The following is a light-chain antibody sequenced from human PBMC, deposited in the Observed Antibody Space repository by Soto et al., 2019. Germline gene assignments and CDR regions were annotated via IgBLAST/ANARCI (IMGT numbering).Light chain of an antibody. Sequence: DIQMTQSPSSLSASVGDRVTITCRASQSISSYLNWYQQKPVKAPNLLIYAASRLQSGVPSRFSGSGSGTDFALHIRRLQSGDFETCYCQQSYSTPITFCQGARLE. CDR3: QQSYSTPIT. CDR1: QSISSY. V-gene: IGKV1-39*01. CDR2: AAS. J-gene: IGKJ5*01.